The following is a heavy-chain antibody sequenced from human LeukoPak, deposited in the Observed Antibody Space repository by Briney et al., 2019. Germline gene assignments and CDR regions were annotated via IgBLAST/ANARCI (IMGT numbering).Heavy chain of an antibody. J-gene: IGHJ4*02. D-gene: IGHD6-13*01. V-gene: IGHV1-18*01. CDR2: ISAYNGNT. CDR1: GGTFSSYA. CDR3: ARDGLWGIAAAAFDY. Sequence: ASVKVSCKASGGTFSSYAISWVRQAPGQGLEWMGWISAYNGNTNYAQKLQGRVTMTTDTSTSTAYMELRSLRSDDTAVYYCARDGLWGIAAAAFDYWGQGTLVTVSS.